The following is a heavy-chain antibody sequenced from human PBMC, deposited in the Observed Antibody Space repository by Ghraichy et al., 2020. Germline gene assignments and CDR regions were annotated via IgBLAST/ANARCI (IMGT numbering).Heavy chain of an antibody. Sequence: GGSLRLSCAASGFTFSSYAMSWVRQAPGKGLEWVSAISGSGGTTYYADSVRGRFTISRDNSKNTLYLQMNSLRAEDTAVYYCATAVGGTWGPFDPWGQGTLVTVSS. V-gene: IGHV3-23*01. CDR1: GFTFSSYA. CDR2: ISGSGGTT. CDR3: ATAVGGTWGPFDP. J-gene: IGHJ5*02. D-gene: IGHD1-26*01.